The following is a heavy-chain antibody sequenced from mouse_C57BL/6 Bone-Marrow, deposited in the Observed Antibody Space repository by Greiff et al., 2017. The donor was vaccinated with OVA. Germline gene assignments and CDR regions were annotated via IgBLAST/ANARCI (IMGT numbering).Heavy chain of an antibody. CDR1: GYTFTDYY. CDR2: INPNNGGT. D-gene: IGHD2-4*01. V-gene: IGHV1-26*01. CDR3: ARVRYDCDLAWFAY. Sequence: VQLQQSGPELVKPGASVKISCKASGYTFTDYYMNWVKQSPGKSLEWIGDINPNNGGTSYNQKFKGKATLTVDKSSSTAYMELRSLTSEDSAVYYCARVRYDCDLAWFAYWGQGTLVTVSA. J-gene: IGHJ3*01.